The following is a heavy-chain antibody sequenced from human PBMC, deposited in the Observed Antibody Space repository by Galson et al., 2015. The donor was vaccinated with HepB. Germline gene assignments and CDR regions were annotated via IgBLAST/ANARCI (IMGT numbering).Heavy chain of an antibody. CDR1: GGTFSSYA. J-gene: IGHJ5*02. CDR2: IIPMLGTA. D-gene: IGHD6-25*01. CDR3: ARVVAATMGFLGWFDP. Sequence: SVKVSCKASGGTFSSYAISWVRQAPGQGLEWMGGIIPMLGTARYAQKFQGRVTITADESTSIAYMDLSSLRSEDTAVYYCARVVAATMGFLGWFDPWGQGTLVTVSS. V-gene: IGHV1-69*13.